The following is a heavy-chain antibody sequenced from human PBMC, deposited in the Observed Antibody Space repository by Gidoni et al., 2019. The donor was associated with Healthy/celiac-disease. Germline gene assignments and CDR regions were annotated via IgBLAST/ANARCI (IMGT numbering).Heavy chain of an antibody. D-gene: IGHD4-17*01. V-gene: IGHV4-31*02. CDR3: ARVQATVTTRASFDY. CDR2: IYYSGST. Sequence: SSGGYYWSWIRQHPGKGLEWIGYIYYSGSTYYNPSLKSRVTISVDTSKNQFSLKLSSVTAADTAVYYCARVQATVTTRASFDYWGQGTLVTVSS. CDR1: SSGGYY. J-gene: IGHJ4*02.